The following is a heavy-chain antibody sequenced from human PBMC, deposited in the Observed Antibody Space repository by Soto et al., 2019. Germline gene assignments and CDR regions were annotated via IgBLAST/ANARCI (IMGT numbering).Heavy chain of an antibody. V-gene: IGHV3-49*01. CDR1: GFTFGDYA. J-gene: IGHJ4*02. Sequence: PGGSLRLSCTASGFTFGDYAMSWFRQAPGKGLEWVGFIRSKAYGGTTEYTASVKGRFTISRDDSKSIANLKMNSLKTEDTAVYYCTRDPDSSSWYHGGVYFDYWGQGTLVTVSS. CDR3: TRDPDSSSWYHGGVYFDY. D-gene: IGHD6-13*01. CDR2: IRSKAYGGTT.